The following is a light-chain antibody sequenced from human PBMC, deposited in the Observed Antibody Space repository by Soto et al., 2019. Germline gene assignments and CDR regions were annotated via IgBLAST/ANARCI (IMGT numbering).Light chain of an antibody. J-gene: IGKJ1*01. Sequence: EIVLTQSPGTLSLSPGERATLSCRASQSVSSSYLAWYQQKPGQAPRLLIYGASSRATGIPDRFSGSGSGTDFTLTISRLEPEDFAVYYCQQDGSSPRTFGQGPNVDIK. V-gene: IGKV3-20*01. CDR1: QSVSSSY. CDR3: QQDGSSPRT. CDR2: GAS.